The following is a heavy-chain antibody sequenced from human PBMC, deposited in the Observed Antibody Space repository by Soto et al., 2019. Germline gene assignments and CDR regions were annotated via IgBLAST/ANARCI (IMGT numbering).Heavy chain of an antibody. CDR3: AKESNGVLRFLEWLLGFDY. V-gene: IGHV3-23*01. CDR1: GFTFSSYA. J-gene: IGHJ4*02. Sequence: EVQLLESGGGLVQPGGSLRLSCAASGFTFSSYAMSWVRQAPGKGLEWVSAISGSGGSTYYADSVKGRLTISRDNSKNTLYLQMNSLRAEDTAVYYCAKESNGVLRFLEWLLGFDYWGQGPLVTVSS. CDR2: ISGSGGST. D-gene: IGHD3-3*01.